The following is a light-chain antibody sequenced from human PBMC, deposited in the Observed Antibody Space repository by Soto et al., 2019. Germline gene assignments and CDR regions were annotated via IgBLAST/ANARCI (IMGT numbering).Light chain of an antibody. Sequence: TQSPATLSVSPGESATLSCRASQSDSSSYLAWYQQKPGQAPRLLIYGASSRATGTPDRFSGSGSGTDFTLTISRLEPEDFAVYYCQQCGSSPRTFGQGTKVDIK. CDR2: GAS. CDR1: QSDSSSY. CDR3: QQCGSSPRT. J-gene: IGKJ1*01. V-gene: IGKV3-20*01.